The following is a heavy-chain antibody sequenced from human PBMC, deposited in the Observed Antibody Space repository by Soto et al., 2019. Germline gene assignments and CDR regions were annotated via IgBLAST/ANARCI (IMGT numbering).Heavy chain of an antibody. CDR2: IIPMFNTP. CDR1: GGTFRSYS. V-gene: IGHV1-69*01. Sequence: QVHLVQSGAEVKKPGSSVKVSCQSSGGTFRSYSITWLRQAPGQGLERVGAIIPMFNTPNYAQKFQGRLTIPADESTSTVFMELKSLRSEDTAVYYCARGGYDFEDLFDPWGQGTLVSVSS. D-gene: IGHD5-12*01. J-gene: IGHJ5*02. CDR3: ARGGYDFEDLFDP.